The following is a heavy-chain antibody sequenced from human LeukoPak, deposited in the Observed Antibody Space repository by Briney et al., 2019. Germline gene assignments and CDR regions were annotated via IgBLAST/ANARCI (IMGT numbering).Heavy chain of an antibody. J-gene: IGHJ4*02. CDR1: GFPFSGSG. CDR2: VWYDGSHQ. CDR3: AKDKDTPATAQPQRGYFES. Sequence: GGSLRLSCAASGFPFSGSGMHWVRQAPGKGLEWVAVVWYDGSHQYYADSVKGRFTISRDNSKNTVDLQMNSLRVEDTAVYFCAKDKDTPATAQPQRGYFESWGQGTLVTVSS. V-gene: IGHV3-33*06. D-gene: IGHD2-21*02.